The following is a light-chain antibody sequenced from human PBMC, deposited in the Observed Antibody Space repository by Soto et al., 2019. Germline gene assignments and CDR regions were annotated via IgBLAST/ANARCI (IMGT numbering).Light chain of an antibody. V-gene: IGKV1-39*01. CDR2: AAS. CDR1: QNIGKY. Sequence: DIQMTQSPSSQSAVVGDRVTITCRASQNIGKYLNWYQQKPGKAPNLLIYAASSLQSGVPPRFSGSGSGTDFTLNISSLQPEDFATYYCEQSYATPYTFGQGTKLEIK. J-gene: IGKJ2*01. CDR3: EQSYATPYT.